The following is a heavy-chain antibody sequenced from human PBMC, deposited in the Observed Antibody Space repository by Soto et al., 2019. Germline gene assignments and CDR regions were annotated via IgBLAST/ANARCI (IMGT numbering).Heavy chain of an antibody. CDR2: INPNFGTA. Sequence: ASVKVSCKASGYTFTGYYMHWVRQAPGQGLEWMGWINPNFGTANYAQKFQGRVTMTADESTSTAYMELSSLRSEDTAVYYCATSPPFIADPTFDYWGQGTLVTVSS. J-gene: IGHJ4*02. D-gene: IGHD6-13*01. CDR1: GYTFTGYY. V-gene: IGHV1-69*13. CDR3: ATSPPFIADPTFDY.